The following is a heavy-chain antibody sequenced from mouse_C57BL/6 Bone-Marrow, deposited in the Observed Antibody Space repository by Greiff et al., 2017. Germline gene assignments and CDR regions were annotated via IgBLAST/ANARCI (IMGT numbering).Heavy chain of an antibody. V-gene: IGHV1-74*01. CDR1: GYTFTSYW. Sequence: VQLQQPGAELVKPGASVKVSCKASGYTFTSYWMHWVKQRPGQGLEWIGRLHPSDSDTNYNQKFKGKATLTVDQSSSAAYMQLSSLTSEDSAVYYCAVGGAVVGHWYCDVWGTGTTVTVSS. D-gene: IGHD1-1*01. J-gene: IGHJ1*03. CDR3: AVGGAVVGHWYCDV. CDR2: LHPSDSDT.